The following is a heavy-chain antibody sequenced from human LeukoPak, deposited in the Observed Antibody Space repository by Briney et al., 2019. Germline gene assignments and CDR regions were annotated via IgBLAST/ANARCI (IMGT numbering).Heavy chain of an antibody. CDR3: ARIGYSSSSTDY. D-gene: IGHD6-6*01. CDR1: GFTFSDYS. CDR2: ISNSIST. V-gene: IGHV3-48*01. J-gene: IGHJ4*02. Sequence: PGGSLRLPCAASGFTFSDYSMNWVRQAPGKGLEWVSYISNSISTYADSVKGRFTISRDNAKNSLYLQMSSLRAEDTAVYYCARIGYSSSSTDYWGQGTLVIVSS.